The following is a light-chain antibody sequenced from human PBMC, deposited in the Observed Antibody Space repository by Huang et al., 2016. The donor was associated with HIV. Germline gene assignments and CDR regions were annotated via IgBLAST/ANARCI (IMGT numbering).Light chain of an antibody. CDR1: RSVGNN. CDR3: QQYNDWPPWYT. V-gene: IGKV3-15*01. CDR2: GAS. Sequence: IVMTQSPATLSVSPGERVTLSCRASRSVGNNLAWYQQKVGQPPRRLIYGASTRASGIGARCSGSGSGTDFTLTISSLQSEDFAVYYCQQYNDWPPWYTFGQGTKLEIK. J-gene: IGKJ2*01.